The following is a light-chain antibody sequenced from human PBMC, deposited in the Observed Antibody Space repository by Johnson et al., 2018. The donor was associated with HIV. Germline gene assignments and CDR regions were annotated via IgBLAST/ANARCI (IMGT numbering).Light chain of an antibody. Sequence: QSVLTQPPSVSAAPGQKVTVSCSGSSSNIGTNYVSWYQHLPGTAPKLLIYENNKRPSGIPDRFSGSKSGTSATLGITGLQTGDEADYYCGTWDSSLSAVFGTWTKVTVL. CDR2: ENN. CDR3: GTWDSSLSAV. CDR1: SSNIGTNY. J-gene: IGLJ1*01. V-gene: IGLV1-51*02.